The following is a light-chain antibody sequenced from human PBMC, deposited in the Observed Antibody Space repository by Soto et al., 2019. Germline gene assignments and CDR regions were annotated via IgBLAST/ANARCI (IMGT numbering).Light chain of an antibody. J-gene: IGKJ1*01. Sequence: DNPMNQYPSTLSAYVGDRVIINCRASQSISNWLAWYQQKPGKAPNLLIYKASSLKSGVPSRFSGSGSGTEFTLTISSLQPDDFATYYCQQYDTYWTFGQGTKVDI. CDR2: KAS. CDR3: QQYDTYWT. V-gene: IGKV1-5*03. CDR1: QSISNW.